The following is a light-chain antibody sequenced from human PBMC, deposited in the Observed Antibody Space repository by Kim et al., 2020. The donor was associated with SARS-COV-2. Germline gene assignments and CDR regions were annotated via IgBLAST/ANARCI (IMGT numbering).Light chain of an antibody. CDR3: QQYHNWYT. CDR1: QTVTGN. J-gene: IGKJ2*01. V-gene: IGKV3-15*01. Sequence: LSVSPGETATLSCRASQTVTGNLAWYQQKPGQAPRLLIYGASTRATGVPLRFSGSGSGTEFTLTISSLQSEDFAVYHCQQYHNWYTFGQGTKLEIK. CDR2: GAS.